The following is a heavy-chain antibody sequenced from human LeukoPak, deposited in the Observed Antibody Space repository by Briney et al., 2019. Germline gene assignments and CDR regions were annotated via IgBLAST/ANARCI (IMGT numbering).Heavy chain of an antibody. CDR3: AEDWGTVAGFFDY. CDR2: ISSSGSTI. D-gene: IGHD6-19*01. V-gene: IGHV3-48*03. Sequence: QPGGSLRLSCAASGFAFSSYEMNWVRQAPGKGLEWVSYISSSGSTIYYADSVKGRFTISRDNAKNSLYLQMNSLRAEDTAVYYCAEDWGTVAGFFDYWGQGTLVTVSS. J-gene: IGHJ4*02. CDR1: GFAFSSYE.